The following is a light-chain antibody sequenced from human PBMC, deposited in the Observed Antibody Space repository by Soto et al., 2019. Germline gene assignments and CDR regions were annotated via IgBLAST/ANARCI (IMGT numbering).Light chain of an antibody. CDR3: AAWDDSLSGYV. CDR1: SSNIGSNY. J-gene: IGLJ1*01. V-gene: IGLV1-47*01. CDR2: RND. Sequence: QPVLTQPPSASGTPGQRVTISCSGSSSNIGSNYVHWYQHLPGAAPKLLIYRNDQRPSGVPDRFSGSKSGTSASLAISGLRSEDEADYYCAAWDDSLSGYVFGTGTKVTVL.